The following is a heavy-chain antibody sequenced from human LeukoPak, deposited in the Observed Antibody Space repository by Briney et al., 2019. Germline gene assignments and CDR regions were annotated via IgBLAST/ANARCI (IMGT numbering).Heavy chain of an antibody. Sequence: PGGSLRLSCTASGFMFNNYAMSWVRQAPGKGLEWVSAISGSSDDTYYADSVKGRLTISRDNSKNTLYLQMNSLRAEDTAVYYCAKHGVLLWFGELQHAFDIWGQGTMVTVSS. CDR3: AKHGVLLWFGELQHAFDI. CDR2: ISGSSDDT. D-gene: IGHD3-10*01. V-gene: IGHV3-23*01. CDR1: GFMFNNYA. J-gene: IGHJ3*02.